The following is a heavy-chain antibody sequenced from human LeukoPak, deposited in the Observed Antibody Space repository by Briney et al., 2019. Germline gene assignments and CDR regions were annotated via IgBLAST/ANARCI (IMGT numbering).Heavy chain of an antibody. V-gene: IGHV3-21*01. Sequence: PRGSLRLSCAASGFTFSSYSMNWVRQAPGKGLEWVSSISSSSSYIYYADSVKGRFTISRDNAKNSLYLQMNSLRAEDTAVYYCARVFVSGSSYGMDVWGQGTTVTVSS. CDR2: ISSSSSYI. D-gene: IGHD3-10*01. J-gene: IGHJ6*02. CDR1: GFTFSSYS. CDR3: ARVFVSGSSYGMDV.